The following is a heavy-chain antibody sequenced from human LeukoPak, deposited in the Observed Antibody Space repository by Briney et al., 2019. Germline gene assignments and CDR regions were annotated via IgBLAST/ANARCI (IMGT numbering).Heavy chain of an antibody. CDR3: ARDIGQQMAVYFHY. CDR1: GFTFSSYS. V-gene: IGHV3-21*01. Sequence: GGSLRLSCAASGFTFSSYSMNWVRQAPGKGLEWVSSISSSSSYIYYADSVKGRFTISRDNAKNSLYLQMNSLRAEDTAVYYCARDIGQQMAVYFHYWGQGTLVTVSS. CDR2: ISSSSSYI. J-gene: IGHJ4*02. D-gene: IGHD2-8*02.